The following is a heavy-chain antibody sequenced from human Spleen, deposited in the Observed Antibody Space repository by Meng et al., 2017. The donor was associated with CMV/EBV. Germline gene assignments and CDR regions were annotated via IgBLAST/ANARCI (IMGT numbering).Heavy chain of an antibody. Sequence: SETLSLTCTVSGGSISNYYWSWIRQPPGKGLEWIGYVYYSGSTNYNPSLKSRVTISVDTSKNQFSLNVTSVTAADTAVYYCARQFSGFGTIDFWGQGTLVTVSS. CDR1: GGSISNYY. D-gene: IGHD5-12*01. J-gene: IGHJ4*02. CDR2: VYYSGST. V-gene: IGHV4-59*13. CDR3: ARQFSGFGTIDF.